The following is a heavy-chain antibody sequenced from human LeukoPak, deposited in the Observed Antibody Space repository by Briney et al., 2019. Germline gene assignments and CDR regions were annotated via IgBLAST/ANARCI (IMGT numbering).Heavy chain of an antibody. CDR3: ARRGGDGSGSYYKA. V-gene: IGHV4-34*01. J-gene: IGHJ5*02. Sequence: SETLSLTCAVYGGPFSGYYWGWIRQPPGKGLEWIGEINHSGSTNYNPSLKSRVTISVDTSKNQFSLKLSSVTAADTAVYYCARRGGDGSGSYYKAWGQGTLVTVSS. D-gene: IGHD3-10*01. CDR2: INHSGST. CDR1: GGPFSGYY.